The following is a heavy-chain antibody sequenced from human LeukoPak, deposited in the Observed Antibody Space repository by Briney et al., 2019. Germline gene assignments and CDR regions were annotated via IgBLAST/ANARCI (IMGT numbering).Heavy chain of an antibody. CDR3: ARDRFCDWNDSDAFDI. Sequence: SETLSLTCTVSGVSISSYYWSWIRQPPGKGLEWIGYIYYSGSTNYNPSLKSRVTISVDTSKNQFSLKLSSVTAADTAVYYCARDRFCDWNDSDAFDIWGQGTMVTVSS. V-gene: IGHV4-59*01. CDR2: IYYSGST. CDR1: GVSISSYY. J-gene: IGHJ3*02. D-gene: IGHD1-1*01.